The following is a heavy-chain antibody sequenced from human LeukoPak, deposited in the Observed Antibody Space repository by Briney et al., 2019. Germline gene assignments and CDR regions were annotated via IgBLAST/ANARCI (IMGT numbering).Heavy chain of an antibody. CDR1: GFTFSSYS. D-gene: IGHD4-17*01. CDR3: ARGHYGDYVPFDY. J-gene: IGHJ4*02. CDR2: ISSSSSTI. V-gene: IGHV3-48*01. Sequence: GGSLRLSCAASGFTFSSYSMNWVRQAPGKGLEWVSYISSSSSTIYFADSVKGRFTISRDTAKNSLYLQMSSLRAEDTAVYYCARGHYGDYVPFDYWGQGTLVTVSS.